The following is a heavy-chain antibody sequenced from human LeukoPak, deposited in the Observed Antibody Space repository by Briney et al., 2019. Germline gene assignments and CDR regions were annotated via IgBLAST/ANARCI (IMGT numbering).Heavy chain of an antibody. J-gene: IGHJ4*02. D-gene: IGHD3-10*01. CDR3: AKRAGSAWSAGV. Sequence: GGSLRLSCAASGFGFSSFGMDWVRQAPDKGLDWVAYIRNDASKTYYAESVKGRFTISRDNSKNMVFLQMNSLRSEDTALYYCAKRAGSAWSAGVWGQGTLVTVSS. CDR2: IRNDASKT. V-gene: IGHV3-30*02. CDR1: GFGFSSFG.